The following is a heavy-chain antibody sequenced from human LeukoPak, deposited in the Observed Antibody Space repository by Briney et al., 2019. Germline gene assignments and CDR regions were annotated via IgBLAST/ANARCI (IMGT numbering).Heavy chain of an antibody. CDR3: ARTAGIVATEPDYYYYGMDV. Sequence: PGGSLRLSCAASGFTFSDYYMSWIRQAPGKGLEWVSYISSSGSTIYYADSVKGRFTISRDNAKNSLYLQMNSLTAEDTAVYYCARTAGIVATEPDYYYYGMDVWGQGTTVTVSS. D-gene: IGHD5-12*01. CDR2: ISSSGSTI. V-gene: IGHV3-11*01. J-gene: IGHJ6*02. CDR1: GFTFSDYY.